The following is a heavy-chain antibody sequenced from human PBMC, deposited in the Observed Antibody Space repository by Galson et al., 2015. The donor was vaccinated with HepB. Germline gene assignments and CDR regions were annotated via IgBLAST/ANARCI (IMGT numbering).Heavy chain of an antibody. J-gene: IGHJ5*02. Sequence: LRLSCAASGFSFSYHAIHWVRQPPGKGLEWIGEINHSGNTNYNPSLKSRVTISVDTSKNQFSLRLSSVTAADTAVYYCARRSNVAARKLGWDLTNWFDPWGQGTLVTVSS. CDR1: GFSFSYHA. CDR3: ARRSNVAARKLGWDLTNWFDP. D-gene: IGHD6-6*01. CDR2: INHSGNT. V-gene: IGHV4-34*01.